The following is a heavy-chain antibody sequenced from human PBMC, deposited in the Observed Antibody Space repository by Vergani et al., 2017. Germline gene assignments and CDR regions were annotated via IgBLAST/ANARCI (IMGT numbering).Heavy chain of an antibody. D-gene: IGHD2-2*01. CDR1: GFTFSNAW. Sequence: EVQLVESGGGLVKPGGSLRLSCAASGFTFSNAWMSWVRQAPGKGLEWVGRIKSKTDGGTTDYAAPVKGRFTISRDDSKNTLYLQMNSLKTEDTAVYYCTTSDIVVVPAERRIRSLILNWGQGTLVTVSS. J-gene: IGHJ4*02. V-gene: IGHV3-15*01. CDR2: IKSKTDGGTT. CDR3: TTSDIVVVPAERRIRSLILN.